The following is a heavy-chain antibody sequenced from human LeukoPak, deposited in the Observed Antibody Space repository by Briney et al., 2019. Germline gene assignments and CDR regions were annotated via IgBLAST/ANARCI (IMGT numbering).Heavy chain of an antibody. Sequence: GGSLRLSCAASGFTFSSYAMSWVRQAPGKGLEWVSVIYIGGTTYYADSVKGRFTISRDNSKNTLYLQMNSLRAEDTAFYYCARDYPGYYYMDVWGKGTTVTISS. CDR1: GFTFSSYA. CDR3: ARDYPGYYYMDV. CDR2: IYIGGTT. D-gene: IGHD3-16*02. J-gene: IGHJ6*03. V-gene: IGHV3-66*01.